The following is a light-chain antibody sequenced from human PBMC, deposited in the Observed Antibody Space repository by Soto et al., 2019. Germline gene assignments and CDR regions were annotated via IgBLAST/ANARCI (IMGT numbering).Light chain of an antibody. CDR3: QQYNSYPIT. CDR2: AAS. J-gene: IGKJ5*01. CDR1: QTISSW. Sequence: DRQINQSPSTHSRSLGDIVTITCRSSQTISSWLAWYQQKPGKAPKFLIHAASSLQSGVPSRFSGSGSGTEFTLTISSLQPDDFATYFCQQYNSYPITFGQGTRLEI. V-gene: IGKV1-5*01.